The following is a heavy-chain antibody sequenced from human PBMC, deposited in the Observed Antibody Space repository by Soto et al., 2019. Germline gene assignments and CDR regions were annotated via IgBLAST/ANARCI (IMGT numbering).Heavy chain of an antibody. D-gene: IGHD3-22*01. V-gene: IGHV4-31*03. CDR3: ARSDSSLYYLDY. Sequence: SETLSLTCTVSGGSISCSNYYWSWIRQLPGKGLEWIGYIYSSGSTYYTPSLRGRVTISIDTSENQFSLNLNSVTAADSAMYYGARSDSSLYYLDYWGQGTLVTVS. CDR1: GGSISCSNYY. J-gene: IGHJ4*02. CDR2: IYSSGST.